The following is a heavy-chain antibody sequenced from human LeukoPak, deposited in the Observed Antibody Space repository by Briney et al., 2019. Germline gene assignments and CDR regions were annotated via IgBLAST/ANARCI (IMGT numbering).Heavy chain of an antibody. Sequence: GASVKVSCKASGYTFTNYDIHWVRQATGPGIEWMGWMNPISGYTGFAQKFQGRVTMTGDTSISTAYMELSSLRSEDAAVYYCARGNRLYTSSWSALALDIWGQGTMVTVSS. J-gene: IGHJ3*02. D-gene: IGHD6-13*01. V-gene: IGHV1-8*01. CDR1: GYTFTNYD. CDR3: ARGNRLYTSSWSALALDI. CDR2: MNPISGYT.